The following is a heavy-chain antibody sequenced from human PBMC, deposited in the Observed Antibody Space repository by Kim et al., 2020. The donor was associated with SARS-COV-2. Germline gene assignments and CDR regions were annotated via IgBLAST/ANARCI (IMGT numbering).Heavy chain of an antibody. Sequence: SQTLSLTCDISGEIVASNYAAWNWIRQSPSRGLEWLGRTYYRSKWSTDYAPSVKGRVTINADTSKNQFSLQLTSVTPEDTAVYFCAREGTWWGDLLFSFDFWGPGIPVTVSS. D-gene: IGHD3-10*01. CDR2: TYYRSKWST. CDR3: AREGTWWGDLLFSFDF. J-gene: IGHJ4*02. CDR1: GEIVASNYAA. V-gene: IGHV6-1*01.